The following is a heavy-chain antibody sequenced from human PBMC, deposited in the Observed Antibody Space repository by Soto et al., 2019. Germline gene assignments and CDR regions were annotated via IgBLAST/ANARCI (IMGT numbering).Heavy chain of an antibody. J-gene: IGHJ5*02. D-gene: IGHD6-19*01. CDR1: GGSISSYY. CDR2: IYTSGST. Sequence: LSLTCTVSGGSISSYYWSWIRQPAGKGLEWIGRIYTSGSTNYNPSLKSRVTMSVDTSKNQFSLKLSSVTAADTAVYYCARVSRYSSGWYWIWWFDPWGQGTLVTVSS. CDR3: ARVSRYSSGWYWIWWFDP. V-gene: IGHV4-4*07.